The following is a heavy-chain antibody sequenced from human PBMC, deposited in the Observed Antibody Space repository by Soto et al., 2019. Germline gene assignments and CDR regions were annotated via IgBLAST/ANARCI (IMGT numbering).Heavy chain of an antibody. D-gene: IGHD6-19*01. Sequence: QVHLQESGPGLLKPSQTLSLTCTVSGAAVSGGGQYWNWVRQLPGKGLEWIGNIYYIGSTDYNPSLTSRVTISFDTSKHQFSLKLLSVTAADTAVYYCARERVLVDGGGFDVWGQGTTVTVSS. CDR3: ARERVLVDGGGFDV. J-gene: IGHJ6*02. CDR1: GAAVSGGGQY. V-gene: IGHV4-31*03. CDR2: IYYIGST.